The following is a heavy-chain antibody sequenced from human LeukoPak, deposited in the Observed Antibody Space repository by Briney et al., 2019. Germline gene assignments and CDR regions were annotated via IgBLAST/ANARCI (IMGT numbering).Heavy chain of an antibody. CDR2: IWYDGSNK. CDR1: GFTFSTYG. Sequence: GGSLRLSCAASGFTFSTYGMHWVRQAPGKGLEWVALIWYDGSNKYYADSVKGRFTISRDNSKGTLYVQLNSLTAEDTAVYYCAKDRPGGFDYWGQGALVTVSS. CDR3: AKDRPGGFDY. V-gene: IGHV3-33*06. J-gene: IGHJ4*02. D-gene: IGHD3-16*01.